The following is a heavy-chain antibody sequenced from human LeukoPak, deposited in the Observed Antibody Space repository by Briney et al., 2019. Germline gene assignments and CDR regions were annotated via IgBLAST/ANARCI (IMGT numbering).Heavy chain of an antibody. CDR3: ARCSSCCCYY. D-gene: IGHD2-15*01. Sequence: SETLSLTCAVSGYSISSGYYWGWIRQPPGKGLEWIGSIYHSGGTYYSPSYKSRVTILVDTYQNQFPLKLTSVTAADTAIFYCARCSSCCCYYWGQGTQVTVSS. J-gene: IGHJ4*02. CDR2: IYHSGGT. CDR1: GYSISSGYY. V-gene: IGHV4-38-2*01.